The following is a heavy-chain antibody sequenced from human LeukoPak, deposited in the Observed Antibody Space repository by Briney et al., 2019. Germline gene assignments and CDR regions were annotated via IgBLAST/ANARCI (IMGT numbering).Heavy chain of an antibody. J-gene: IGHJ4*02. D-gene: IGHD2-2*01. CDR1: GYSFTSYR. CDR3: ARRGSCTSTSCYEYFDY. CDR2: IYPGDSDT. Sequence: GASLKISCKGSGYSFTSYRIGWVRQMPGKGLEWMGIIYPGDSDTRYSPSFQGQVTISADKSISTAYLQWSSLKASATAVYYCARRGSCTSTSCYEYFDYWGQGTLVTVSS. V-gene: IGHV5-51*01.